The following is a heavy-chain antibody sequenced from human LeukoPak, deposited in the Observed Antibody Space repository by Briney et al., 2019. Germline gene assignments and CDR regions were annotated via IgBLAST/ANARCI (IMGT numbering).Heavy chain of an antibody. CDR3: AGERGGYGFY. D-gene: IGHD5-12*01. J-gene: IGHJ4*02. V-gene: IGHV3-48*04. CDR1: ALTFDDYG. Sequence: GGSLRLSCAASALTFDDYGLSWVRQSPGKGLEWISYISSSGSTLYYADSVKGRFTISRDDAKNSLYLQMNSLRGDDTAMYYCAGERGGYGFYWGQGTLVTVSS. CDR2: ISSSGSTL.